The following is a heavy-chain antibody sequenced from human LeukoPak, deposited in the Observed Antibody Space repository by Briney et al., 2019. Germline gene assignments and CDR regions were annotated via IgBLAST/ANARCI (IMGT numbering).Heavy chain of an antibody. CDR1: GFTFNSYA. V-gene: IGHV3-23*01. Sequence: GGSLRLSCAASGFTFNSYAMSWVRQAPGKGLEWVSSISGSGGGTYYADSVKGRFTISRDNSKNTLYLQMNSLRAEDTAVYYCAKSPSAYSSSCSPFDYWGQGTLVTVSS. D-gene: IGHD6-13*01. CDR3: AKSPSAYSSSCSPFDY. J-gene: IGHJ4*02. CDR2: ISGSGGGT.